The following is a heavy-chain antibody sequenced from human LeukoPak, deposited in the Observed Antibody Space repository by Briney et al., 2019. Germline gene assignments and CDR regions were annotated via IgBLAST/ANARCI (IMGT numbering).Heavy chain of an antibody. CDR2: VNPRSGNA. CDR1: GYTFINYN. D-gene: IGHD2-8*01. CDR3: ARGVPLGYCTYGVCYPPYYFDY. V-gene: IGHV1-8*03. Sequence: GASVKVSCKASGYTFINYNINWVRQAPGQGLEWMGWVNPRSGNAGYLQKFQGRLTITRDTSIDTAYMDLSSLSSEDTAVYYCARGVPLGYCTYGVCYPPYYFDYWGQGTLVTASS. J-gene: IGHJ4*02.